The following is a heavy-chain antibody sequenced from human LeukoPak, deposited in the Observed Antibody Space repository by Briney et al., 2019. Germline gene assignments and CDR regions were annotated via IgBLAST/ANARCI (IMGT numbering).Heavy chain of an antibody. V-gene: IGHV4-38-2*01. J-gene: IGHJ4*02. Sequence: SSETLSLTCAVSGYSISSDYYWGWIRQPPGKGLEWIGSIFHSGSNHYNPSLKSRVTISLDASKTQFSLKLSSVTAADTAVYYCARVAGGNSDYFDYCGQGTQVTVSS. CDR1: GYSISSDYY. D-gene: IGHD4-23*01. CDR2: IFHSGSN. CDR3: ARVAGGNSDYFDY.